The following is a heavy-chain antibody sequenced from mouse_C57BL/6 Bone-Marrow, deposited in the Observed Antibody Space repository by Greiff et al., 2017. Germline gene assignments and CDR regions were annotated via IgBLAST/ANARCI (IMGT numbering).Heavy chain of an antibody. D-gene: IGHD6-1*01. J-gene: IGHJ4*01. CDR2: IGGGGGNT. CDR1: GFTFSSYT. V-gene: IGHV5-9*01. CDR3: ARHRHSWDY. Sequence: EVLLLESGGGFVKPGGSLKLSCAASGFTFSSYTMSWVRQTPEKRLEWVATIGGGGGNTYYPDSVQGRFTISGDTATNTLYLQLSSLRSEDTAFYYCARHRHSWDYWGQGTSVTVSS.